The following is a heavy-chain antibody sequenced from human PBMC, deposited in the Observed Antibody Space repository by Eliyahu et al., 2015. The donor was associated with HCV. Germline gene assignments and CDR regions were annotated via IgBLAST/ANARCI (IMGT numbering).Heavy chain of an antibody. CDR2: ISGSGGST. Sequence: EVQLLESGGGLVQPGGSLXLSCAASGFTFSSYAMGXVRQAPGKGLEWVSAISGSGGSTYYADSVKGRFTISRDNSKNTLYLQMNSLRAEDTAVYYCAKDLGSYYFDYWGQGTLVTVSS. J-gene: IGHJ4*02. CDR3: AKDLGSYYFDY. V-gene: IGHV3-23*01. CDR1: GFTFSSYA. D-gene: IGHD5-12*01.